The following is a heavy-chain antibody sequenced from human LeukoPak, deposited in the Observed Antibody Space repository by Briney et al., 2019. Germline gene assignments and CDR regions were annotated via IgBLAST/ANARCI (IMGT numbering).Heavy chain of an antibody. V-gene: IGHV1-18*01. CDR1: GYTFTSYG. J-gene: IGHJ4*02. D-gene: IGHD3-9*01. CDR2: ISAYNGNT. Sequence: ASVKVSCKASGYTFTSYGISWVRQAPGQGLEWMGWISAYNGNTNYAQKLQGRVTMTTETSTSTAYMELRSLRSDDTAVYYCARSYDYDILTGYEYYFDYWGQGTLVTVSS. CDR3: ARSYDYDILTGYEYYFDY.